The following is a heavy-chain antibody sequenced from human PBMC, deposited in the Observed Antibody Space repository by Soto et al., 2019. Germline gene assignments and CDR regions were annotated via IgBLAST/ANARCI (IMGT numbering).Heavy chain of an antibody. Sequence: EVQLLESGGGLVQPGGSLRLSCAASGFTFSSYAMSWVRQAPGKGLEWVSAISGSGGSTYYADSVKGRFTISTDNSKNTLYLQMNSLRADDTAVYYCAKELGYCSGGSCSDFDYWGQGTLVTVSS. J-gene: IGHJ4*02. CDR2: ISGSGGST. CDR1: GFTFSSYA. D-gene: IGHD2-15*01. V-gene: IGHV3-23*01. CDR3: AKELGYCSGGSCSDFDY.